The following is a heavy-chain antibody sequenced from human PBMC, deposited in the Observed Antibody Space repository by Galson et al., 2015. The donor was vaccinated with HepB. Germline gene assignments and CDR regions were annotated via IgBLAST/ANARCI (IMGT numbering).Heavy chain of an antibody. CDR2: ISSSSSTI. CDR3: ARQAAIEALDY. V-gene: IGHV3-48*04. J-gene: IGHJ4*02. D-gene: IGHD2-2*02. Sequence: SLRLSCAASGFTFSSYSMNWVRQAPGKGLEWVSYISSSSSTIYYADSVKGRFTISRDNAKNSLYLQMNSLRAEDTAVYYCARQAAIEALDYWGQGTLVTVSS. CDR1: GFTFSSYS.